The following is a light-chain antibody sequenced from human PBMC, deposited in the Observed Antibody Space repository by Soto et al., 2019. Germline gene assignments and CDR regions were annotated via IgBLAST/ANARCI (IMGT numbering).Light chain of an antibody. CDR1: SSDVGDYNY. CDR2: AVS. CDR3: CSYMRNSLYV. Sequence: QSALTQPASVSGSPGQSITISCTGTSSDVGDYNYVSWYQQHPGKAPKLMISAVSIRPSGVSDRFSGSKSGNTASLTISGLQAEDEAYYYCSYMRNSLYVFGTGTKLTGL. V-gene: IGLV2-14*01. J-gene: IGLJ1*01.